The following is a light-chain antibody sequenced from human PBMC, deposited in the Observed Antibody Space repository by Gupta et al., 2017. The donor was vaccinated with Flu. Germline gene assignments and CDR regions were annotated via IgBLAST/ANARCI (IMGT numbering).Light chain of an antibody. CDR1: SNNIGSNG. Sequence: TATITCTGNSNNIGSNGVHWLQQHPGQAPKVLAYSDNNRPSGIPERFSGSKSGSTASLAINGLQPEDEADYYCSAWDNSLNGVLFGGGTKLTVL. J-gene: IGLJ3*02. CDR3: SAWDNSLNGVL. V-gene: IGLV10-54*04. CDR2: SDN.